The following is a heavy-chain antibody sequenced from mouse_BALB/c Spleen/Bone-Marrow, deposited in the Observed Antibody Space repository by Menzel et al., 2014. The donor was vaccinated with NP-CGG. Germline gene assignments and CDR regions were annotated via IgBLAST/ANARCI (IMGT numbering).Heavy chain of an antibody. CDR1: GFTFSSFG. CDR3: ARKGAMITHYYAMDY. D-gene: IGHD2-4*01. J-gene: IGHJ4*01. V-gene: IGHV5-17*02. Sequence: EVQGVESGGGLVQPGGSRKLSCAASGFTFSSFGMHWVRQAPEKGLEWVAYISNGSSTIYYADTVKGRFTISRDNPKNTLFLQMTSLRSEDTATYYCARKGAMITHYYAMDYWGQGTSATASS. CDR2: ISNGSSTI.